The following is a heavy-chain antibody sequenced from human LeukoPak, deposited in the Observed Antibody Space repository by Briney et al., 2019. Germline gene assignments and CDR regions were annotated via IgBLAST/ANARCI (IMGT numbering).Heavy chain of an antibody. CDR2: IYYSGKT. CDR1: DGSISGYY. V-gene: IGHV4-59*01. CDR3: AGISIPAPGDWFDP. J-gene: IGHJ5*02. Sequence: PSETLSLTCTVSDGSISGYYWNWIRQPPGKGLEWIGYIYYSGKTNYNPSLESRVSISVDTSKNQFSLRLSSVTAADTAIYYCAGISIPAPGDWFDPWGQGTPVPVSS. D-gene: IGHD6-13*01.